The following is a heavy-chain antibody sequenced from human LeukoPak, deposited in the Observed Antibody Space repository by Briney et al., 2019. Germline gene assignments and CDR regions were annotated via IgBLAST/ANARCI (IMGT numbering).Heavy chain of an antibody. Sequence: PGGSLRPSCAASGFTFSSYGMHWVRQAPGKGLEWVAVIWYGGSNKYYADSVEGRFTISRDNSKNTLYLQMNSLRAEDTAVYYCARVGMYVEDQYSSGWGPFDYWGQGTLVTVSS. D-gene: IGHD6-19*01. V-gene: IGHV3-33*01. CDR2: IWYGGSNK. CDR1: GFTFSSYG. CDR3: ARVGMYVEDQYSSGWGPFDY. J-gene: IGHJ4*02.